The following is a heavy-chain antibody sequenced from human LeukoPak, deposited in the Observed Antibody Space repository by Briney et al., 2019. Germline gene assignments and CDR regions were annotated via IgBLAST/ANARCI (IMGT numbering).Heavy chain of an antibody. CDR2: INSDGSST. CDR3: ARPHYGSGSYNWFDP. CDR1: GFTFSSYW. V-gene: IGHV3-74*01. Sequence: PGGSLRLSCAASGFTFSSYWMHWVRQAPGKGLVWVSRINSDGSSTSYADSVKGRFTISRDNAKNTLYLQMNSLRAEDTAVYYCARPHYGSGSYNWFDPWGQGTLVTVSS. J-gene: IGHJ5*02. D-gene: IGHD3-10*01.